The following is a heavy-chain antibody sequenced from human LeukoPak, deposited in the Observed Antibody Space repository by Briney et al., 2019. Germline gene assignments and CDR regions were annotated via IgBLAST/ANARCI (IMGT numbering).Heavy chain of an antibody. CDR1: GGSISSSNYY. Sequence: SETLSLTCTVSGGSISSSNYYWGWIRQPPGKGLEWIGNIFYNGSTYYNPSLKSRVTISVDTSKNQFSLRLSSVTAADTAVYYCAGLVVVTATIDYWGQGTLVTVSS. J-gene: IGHJ4*02. CDR3: AGLVVVTATIDY. CDR2: IFYNGST. D-gene: IGHD2-21*02. V-gene: IGHV4-39*01.